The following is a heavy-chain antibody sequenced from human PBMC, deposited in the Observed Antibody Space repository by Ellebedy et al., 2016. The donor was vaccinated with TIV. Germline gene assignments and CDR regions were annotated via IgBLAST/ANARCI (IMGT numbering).Heavy chain of an antibody. D-gene: IGHD3-22*01. CDR1: GGTFSSYA. V-gene: IGHV1-3*01. CDR2: INAGNGNT. J-gene: IGHJ4*02. Sequence: ASVKVSXKASGGTFSSYAISWVRQAPGQGLEWMGWINAGNGNTKYSQKFQGRVTITRDTSASTAYMELSSLRSEDTAVYYCARVPAVVITTSDYWGQGTLVTVSS. CDR3: ARVPAVVITTSDY.